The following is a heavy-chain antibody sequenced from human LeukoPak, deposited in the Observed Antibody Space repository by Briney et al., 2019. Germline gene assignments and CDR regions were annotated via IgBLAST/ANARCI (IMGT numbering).Heavy chain of an antibody. CDR2: IYTSGST. J-gene: IGHJ6*03. D-gene: IGHD2-2*01. Sequence: PSETLSLTCTVSGGSISSYYWSWIRQPAGKGLEWIGRIYTSGSTNYNPSLKSRVTMSVDTSKNQFSLKLSSVTAADTAVYYCARDLVVPAAEQINYYYCYYMDVWGKGTTVTVSS. CDR3: ARDLVVPAAEQINYYYCYYMDV. CDR1: GGSISSYY. V-gene: IGHV4-4*07.